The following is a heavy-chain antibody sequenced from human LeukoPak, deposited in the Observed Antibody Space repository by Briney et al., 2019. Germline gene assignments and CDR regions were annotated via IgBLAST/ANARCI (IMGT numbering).Heavy chain of an antibody. CDR1: GFTFDDYA. D-gene: IGHD6-19*01. J-gene: IGHJ4*02. Sequence: PGGSLRLPCAASGFTFDDYAMHWVRQAPGKGLEWVSGISWNSGSIGYADSVKGRFTISRDNAKNSLYLQMNSLRAEDTALYYCAKGRYSSGWYGGVSYFDYWGQGTLVTVSS. CDR3: AKGRYSSGWYGGVSYFDY. V-gene: IGHV3-9*01. CDR2: ISWNSGSI.